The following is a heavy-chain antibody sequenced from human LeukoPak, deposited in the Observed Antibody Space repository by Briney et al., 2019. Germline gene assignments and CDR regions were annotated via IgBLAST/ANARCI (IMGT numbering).Heavy chain of an antibody. CDR1: GGTFSSYA. V-gene: IGHV1-69*05. D-gene: IGHD3-22*01. CDR2: IIPIFGTA. J-gene: IGHJ4*02. CDR3: AMPHRYDSSGYYLFDY. Sequence: SVKVSCKASGGTFSSYAISWVRQAPGQGLEWMGRIIPIFGTANYAQKFQGRVTITTDESTSTAYMELSSLRSEDTAVYYCAMPHRYDSSGYYLFDYWGQGTWSPSPQ.